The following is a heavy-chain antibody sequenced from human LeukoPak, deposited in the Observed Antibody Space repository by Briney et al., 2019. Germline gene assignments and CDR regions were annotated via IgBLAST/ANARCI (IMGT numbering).Heavy chain of an antibody. CDR2: IYYSGST. V-gene: IGHV4-59*12. D-gene: IGHD2-2*01. J-gene: IGHJ6*04. CDR1: GGSISSYY. CDR3: ASSLPRKVVPAAMRYYYYGMDV. Sequence: PSETLSLTCTVSGGSISSYYWSWIRQPPGKGLEWIGYIYYSGSTNYNPSLKSRVTISVDTSKNQFSLKLSSVTAADTAVYYCASSLPRKVVPAAMRYYYYGMDVWGKGTTVTVSS.